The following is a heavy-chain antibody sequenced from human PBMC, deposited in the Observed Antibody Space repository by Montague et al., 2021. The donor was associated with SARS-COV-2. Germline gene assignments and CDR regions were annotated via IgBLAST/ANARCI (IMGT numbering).Heavy chain of an antibody. CDR3: ARGQVTISGVLIFIPAAGPLDV. V-gene: IGHV4-34*01. J-gene: IGHJ3*01. CDR2: INHTGSA. Sequence: SETLSLTCAVYSGSFSDYYWTWVRQPLGKGLEWIGEINHTGSASYNPSLKSRVTLSKDTSKNQFSLKLQSLTAADTAVYYCARGQVTISGVLIFIPAAGPLDVWGQGTLVTVSS. CDR1: SGSFSDYY. D-gene: IGHD3-3*01.